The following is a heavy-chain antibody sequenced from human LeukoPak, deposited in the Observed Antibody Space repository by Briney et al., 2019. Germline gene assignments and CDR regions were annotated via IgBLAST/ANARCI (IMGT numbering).Heavy chain of an antibody. Sequence: SETLSLTCTVSGGSISSRGYYWGWIRQPPGKGLEWIGSIDYSGTTYYNPSLKSRVTISRDTSKNQFSLNLSSVTAADTAVYYCARDQDDFWSGYYTRDWGQGTLVTVSS. CDR1: GGSISSRGYY. D-gene: IGHD3-3*01. CDR3: ARDQDDFWSGYYTRD. CDR2: IDYSGTT. V-gene: IGHV4-39*07. J-gene: IGHJ4*02.